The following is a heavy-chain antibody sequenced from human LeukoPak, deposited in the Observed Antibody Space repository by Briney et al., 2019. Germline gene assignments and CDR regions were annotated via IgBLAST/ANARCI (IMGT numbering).Heavy chain of an antibody. CDR3: ARGLVASAGSRVYYFDY. J-gene: IGHJ4*02. CDR2: IFPRDSDI. D-gene: IGHD6-13*01. Sequence: GESLKISCKGSGSIFTNYWFGWVRQMPGKGLEWMGIIFPRDSDIRYSPSFQGQVTISADNSISTAYLQWSSLKASDTAMYYCARGLVASAGSRVYYFDYWGQGTLVTVSS. V-gene: IGHV5-51*01. CDR1: GSIFTNYW.